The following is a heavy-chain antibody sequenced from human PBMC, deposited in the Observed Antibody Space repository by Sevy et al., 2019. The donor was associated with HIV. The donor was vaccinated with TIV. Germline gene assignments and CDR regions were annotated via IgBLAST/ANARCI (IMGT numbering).Heavy chain of an antibody. V-gene: IGHV3-15*01. CDR1: GFTFSNAW. D-gene: IGHD5-18*01. Sequence: GGSLRLSCAASGFTFSNAWMSWVRQAPGKGLEWVGRIKSKTDGGTTDYAAPVKGRFTISRDDSKNTLYMQMNSLKTEDTAVYYCTTTFPWIQLWGGPAPIDYWGQGNLVTVSS. CDR2: IKSKTDGGTT. CDR3: TTTFPWIQLWGGPAPIDY. J-gene: IGHJ4*02.